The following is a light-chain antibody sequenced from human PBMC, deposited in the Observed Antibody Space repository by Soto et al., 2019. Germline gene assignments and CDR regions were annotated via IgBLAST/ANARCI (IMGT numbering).Light chain of an antibody. J-gene: IGLJ2*01. Sequence: QSVLTQPASVSGSPGHSISISCTGSSSDIGRYNLVSWYQHHPGKAPKLIIYEATKRPSGVSDRISGSKSGNTASLTISGLQAEDEADYYCSSYAGTSTFVLFGGGTK. CDR1: SSDIGRYNL. CDR2: EAT. CDR3: SSYAGTSTFVL. V-gene: IGLV2-23*01.